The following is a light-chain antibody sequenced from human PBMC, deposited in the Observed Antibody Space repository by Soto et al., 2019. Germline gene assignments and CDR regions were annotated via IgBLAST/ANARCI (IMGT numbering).Light chain of an antibody. CDR3: KSYAGSNTYV. CDR2: EVV. J-gene: IGLJ1*01. V-gene: IGLV2-8*01. CDR1: KSDIGGYDF. Sequence: QCALTQPPSASGSPGQSVTISCTGTKSDIGGYDFVSWYQHHPGKAPRLIIYEVVQRPSGVPDRFSGSKSGNTASLTVSGLQAADEADYFCKSYAGSNTYVFGSGTKLTVL.